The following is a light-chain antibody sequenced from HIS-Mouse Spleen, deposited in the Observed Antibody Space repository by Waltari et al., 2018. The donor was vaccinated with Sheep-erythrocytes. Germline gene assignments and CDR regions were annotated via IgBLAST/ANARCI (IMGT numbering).Light chain of an antibody. V-gene: IGKV2-28*01. J-gene: IGKJ3*01. CDR1: QSLLHSNGYNY. Sequence: IVMTQSPLSLPVSPGEPASIPCRSSQSLLHSNGYNYLDWYLQKPGHSPQLLIYLGSNRASGVPYRFSGSGSGTDFTLKISRVEAEDVGVYYCMQALQTPIFTFGPGTKVDIK. CDR3: MQALQTPIFT. CDR2: LGS.